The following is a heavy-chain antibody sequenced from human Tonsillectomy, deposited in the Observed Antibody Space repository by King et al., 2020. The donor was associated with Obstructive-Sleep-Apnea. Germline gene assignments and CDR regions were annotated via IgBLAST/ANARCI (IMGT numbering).Heavy chain of an antibody. D-gene: IGHD3-10*01. CDR2: IIGIGGST. CDR1: GFTFSSYA. Sequence: VQLVESGGGLVQPGGSLRLSCAASGFTFSSYAMSWVRQAPGKGLVWVSAIIGIGGSTYYADSVKGRFTISRDNSKNTLYLQMNSLRAEDTAVYYCAKDLRRNYYGLGDGYFDYWGQGTLVTVSS. V-gene: IGHV3-23*04. J-gene: IGHJ4*02. CDR3: AKDLRRNYYGLGDGYFDY.